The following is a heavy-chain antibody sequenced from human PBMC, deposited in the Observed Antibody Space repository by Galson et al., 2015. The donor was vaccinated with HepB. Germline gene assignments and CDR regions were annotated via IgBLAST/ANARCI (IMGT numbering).Heavy chain of an antibody. D-gene: IGHD3-22*01. CDR2: MIPIFGSP. CDR3: ARAGGFLYDDSGGSFDF. V-gene: IGHV1-69*13. J-gene: IGHJ4*02. CDR1: GGTLSSFT. Sequence: SVKVSCKASGGTLSSFTITWVRQAPGHGLEWVGGMIPIFGSPRYAQKFEGRVTMSADESTNTAYMDLSSLRSEDTAVYYCARAGGFLYDDSGGSFDFWGQGTLVTVSS.